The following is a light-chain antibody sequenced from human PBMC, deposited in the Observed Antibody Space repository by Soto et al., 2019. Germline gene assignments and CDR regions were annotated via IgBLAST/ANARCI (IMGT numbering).Light chain of an antibody. CDR1: SSDVGGYDL. CDR2: DVT. Sequence: QSALTQPPSASGSPGQSVAISCTGTSSDVGGYDLVSWYQQHPGRAPKLMIYDVTKRPPGVPDRFSGSKSGNTASLTVSGLQAEDEADYYCNSYTGSNYFDVFVIGTKVTGL. V-gene: IGLV2-8*01. CDR3: NSYTGSNYFDV. J-gene: IGLJ1*01.